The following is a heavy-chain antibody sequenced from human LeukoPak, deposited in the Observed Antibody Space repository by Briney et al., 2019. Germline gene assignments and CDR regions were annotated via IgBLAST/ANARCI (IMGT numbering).Heavy chain of an antibody. CDR1: GYTFTGYY. D-gene: IGHD6-6*01. CDR2: INPNSGGT. CDR3: ARVWGIAARPDYYYYMDV. J-gene: IGHJ6*03. V-gene: IGHV1-2*02. Sequence: ASVKDSCKASGYTFTGYYMHWVRQAPGQGLEWMGWINPNSGGTNYAQKFQGRVTMTRDTSISTAYMELSRLRSDSTAVYYCARVWGIAARPDYYYYMDVWGKGTTVTVSS.